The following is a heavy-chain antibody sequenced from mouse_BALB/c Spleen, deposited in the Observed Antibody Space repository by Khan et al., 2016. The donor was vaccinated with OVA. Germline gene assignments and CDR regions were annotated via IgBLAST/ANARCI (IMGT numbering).Heavy chain of an antibody. CDR3: TRSGYGSFVY. CDR1: GYTFTSYY. J-gene: IGHJ3*01. V-gene: IGHV1S81*02. CDR2: INPSNGGT. D-gene: IGHD2-2*01. Sequence: VQLQQSGAELVKPGASVRLSCKASGYTFTSYYLYWVKQRPGQGLEWIGDINPSNGGTNFNEKFKSKATLTVDKSSSTAYMQLSSLTSEDSAVDYCTRSGYGSFVYWGQGTLVTVSA.